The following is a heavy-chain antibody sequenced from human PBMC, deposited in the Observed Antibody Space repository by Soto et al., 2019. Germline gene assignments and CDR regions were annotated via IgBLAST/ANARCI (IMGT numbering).Heavy chain of an antibody. CDR1: GYSFSNFW. Sequence: EVQLVQSGPEVRKPGESLKISCQASGYSFSNFWIAWVRQMPGEGLEWLGIIYPDDSDTRYSPSFLGQVTISADKSIKTTCLQWSSLKASDTAIYFCASSVLVTSTMNYFDLWGQGTLVTVSS. J-gene: IGHJ4*02. CDR2: IYPDDSDT. V-gene: IGHV5-51*01. CDR3: ASSVLVTSTMNYFDL. D-gene: IGHD2-8*02.